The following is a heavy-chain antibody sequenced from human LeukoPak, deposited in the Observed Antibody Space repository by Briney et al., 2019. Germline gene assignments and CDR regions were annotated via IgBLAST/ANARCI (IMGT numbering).Heavy chain of an antibody. V-gene: IGHV3-23*01. Sequence: GGSLRLSCAASGFTFSSYAMSWVRQAPGKGLEWVSAISGSGGSTYYADPVKGRFTISRDNSKNTLYLQMNSLRAEDTAVYYCAKMVPVRGVIPNFDYWGQGTLVTVSS. CDR3: AKMVPVRGVIPNFDY. CDR2: ISGSGGST. D-gene: IGHD3-10*01. CDR1: GFTFSSYA. J-gene: IGHJ4*02.